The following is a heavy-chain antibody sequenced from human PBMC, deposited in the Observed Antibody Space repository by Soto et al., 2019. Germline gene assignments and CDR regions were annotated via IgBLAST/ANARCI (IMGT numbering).Heavy chain of an antibody. Sequence: QLQLQESGPGLVKPSETLSLTCTVSGGSISSSRGYYWGWIRQTPGKGLEWIGSIDYSGSTCYYPSMKSRLTTAADMSKNQFSLKLTSVTAADTAVYYCARHNHGMDVWGQGTTVTV. CDR1: GGSISSSRGYY. CDR3: ARHNHGMDV. J-gene: IGHJ6*02. V-gene: IGHV4-39*01. CDR2: IDYSGST.